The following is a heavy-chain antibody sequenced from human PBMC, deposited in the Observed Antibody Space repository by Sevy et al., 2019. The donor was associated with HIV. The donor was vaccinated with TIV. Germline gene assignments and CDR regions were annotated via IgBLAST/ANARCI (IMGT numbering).Heavy chain of an antibody. J-gene: IGHJ3*02. D-gene: IGHD7-27*01. V-gene: IGHV1-2*02. CDR1: GYRFSGYY. CDR3: ARARTNSAGVVDAFDI. CDR2: INPNSGAT. Sequence: ASVKVSCKASGYRFSGYYIYWMRQAPGQGFEWLGWINPNSGATDYAQNFQGRVTMTRDTSTTTAYMELSALTSDDTAVYYCARARTNSAGVVDAFDIWGQGTLVTVSS.